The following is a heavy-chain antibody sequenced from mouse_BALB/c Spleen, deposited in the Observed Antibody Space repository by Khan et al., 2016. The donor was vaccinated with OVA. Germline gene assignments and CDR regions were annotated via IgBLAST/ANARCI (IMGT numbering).Heavy chain of an antibody. CDR2: IWSDGST. CDR1: GFSLTNYG. J-gene: IGHJ4*01. V-gene: IGHV2-6*02. Sequence: QVQLKQSGPGLVAPSQSLSITCTVSGFSLTNYGVHWVRQPPGKGLEWLVVIWSDGSTNYNSVLKSRLSISKDNSKSQVFLKMNSLQTDDTAIYYCARWFDGYSSLYAMDYWGQGTSVTVSP. CDR3: ARWFDGYSSLYAMDY. D-gene: IGHD2-3*01.